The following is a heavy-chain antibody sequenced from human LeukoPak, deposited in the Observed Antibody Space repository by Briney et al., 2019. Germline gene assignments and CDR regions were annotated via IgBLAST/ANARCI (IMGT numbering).Heavy chain of an antibody. CDR1: GFTFSNYA. CDR2: ISSSGGST. D-gene: IGHD1-26*01. J-gene: IGHJ4*02. Sequence: GGSLRLSCAASGFTFSNYAMNWVRQAPGKGLEWVSAISSSGGSTYYADSVKGRFTISRDNSKNTLYLQMNSLRAEDTAIYYCAKDLLHYTGSPYWGQGTLVTVSS. V-gene: IGHV3-23*01. CDR3: AKDLLHYTGSPY.